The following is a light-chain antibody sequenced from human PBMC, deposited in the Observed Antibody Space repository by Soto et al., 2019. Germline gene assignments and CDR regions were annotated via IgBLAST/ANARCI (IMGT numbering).Light chain of an antibody. CDR1: SSNIGSNN. V-gene: IGLV1-44*01. CDR3: AAWHDSLNGPV. J-gene: IGLJ1*01. CDR2: SHN. Sequence: QSVLTQPPSASGTPGQRVTISCSGSSSNIGSNNVNWYQQLPGTAPKLLIYSHNQRPSGVPDRFSGSKSGTSASLAISGLQSVDEADYFCAAWHDSLNGPVLGTGTKLTVL.